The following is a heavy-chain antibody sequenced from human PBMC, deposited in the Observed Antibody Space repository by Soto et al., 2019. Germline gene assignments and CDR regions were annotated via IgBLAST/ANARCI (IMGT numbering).Heavy chain of an antibody. CDR1: GFTVSSNY. D-gene: IGHD6-13*01. CDR2: IYGAAST. CDR3: ARDGPSRSRYHFDY. Sequence: EVQLVESGGGLVQPWGSLRLSCAASGFTVSSNYMNWVRQAPGKGLAWVSIIYGAASTYYADSVKGSFTISRDNSKNTLYLQMNSLRAEDTAVYYYARDGPSRSRYHFDYWGQRTLVTVSS. J-gene: IGHJ4*02. V-gene: IGHV3-66*01.